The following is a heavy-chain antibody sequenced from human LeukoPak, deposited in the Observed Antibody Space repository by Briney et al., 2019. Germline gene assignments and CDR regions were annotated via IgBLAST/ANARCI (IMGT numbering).Heavy chain of an antibody. D-gene: IGHD6-19*01. J-gene: IGHJ5*02. CDR3: ARYSEAVTGTSKWFDP. CDR1: GGSLSSYF. Sequence: PSETLSLTCTVSGGSLSSYFWSWIRQPPGRGLEWIGFIYYSGSTNYNPSLKSRVTISVDTSKNQFSLKLSSVTAADTAVYYWARYSEAVTGTSKWFDPWGQGTLVTVSS. V-gene: IGHV4-59*01. CDR2: IYYSGST.